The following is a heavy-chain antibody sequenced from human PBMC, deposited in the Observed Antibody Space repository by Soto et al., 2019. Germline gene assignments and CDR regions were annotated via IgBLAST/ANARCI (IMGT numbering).Heavy chain of an antibody. J-gene: IGHJ5*02. CDR3: ARDKSLHNWFDP. CDR1: GGSISSGGYY. Sequence: SETLSLTCTVSGGSISSGGYYWSWIRQHPGKGLEWIGYIYYSGSTYYNPSLKSRVTISVDTSKNQFSLKLSSVTAADTAVYYCARDKSLHNWFDPWGQGTLVTAPQ. CDR2: IYYSGST. V-gene: IGHV4-31*03. D-gene: IGHD1-26*01.